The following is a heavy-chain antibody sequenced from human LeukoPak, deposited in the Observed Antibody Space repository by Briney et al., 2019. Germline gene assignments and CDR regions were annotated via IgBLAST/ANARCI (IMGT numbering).Heavy chain of an antibody. CDR2: IKQDGSET. J-gene: IGHJ2*01. D-gene: IGHD6-13*01. V-gene: IGHV3-7*02. Sequence: GGSLRLSCAASGFTFSSHWMYWVRQAPGKGLEWVANIKQDGSETFYVDSVKGRFTISRDNAKNSLYLQMNSLRAGDTAVYYCARGDSSWPHTKPNWYFDLWGRGTLVTVSS. CDR3: ARGDSSWPHTKPNWYFDL. CDR1: GFTFSSHW.